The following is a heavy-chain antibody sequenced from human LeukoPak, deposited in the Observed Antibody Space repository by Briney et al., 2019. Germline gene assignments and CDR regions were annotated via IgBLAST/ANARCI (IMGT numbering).Heavy chain of an antibody. CDR1: GFTFSSYA. J-gene: IGHJ4*02. V-gene: IGHV3-23*01. CDR2: ISGSGGST. CDR3: AKTVYSNSAAHSDY. D-gene: IGHD6-13*01. Sequence: GGSLRLSCAASGFTFSSYAMSWVRQAPGKGLEWVSAISGSGGSTYYADSVKGRFTISRDNSKSTLYLQLNSLRAEDTAVYCCAKTVYSNSAAHSDYWGQGTLVTVSS.